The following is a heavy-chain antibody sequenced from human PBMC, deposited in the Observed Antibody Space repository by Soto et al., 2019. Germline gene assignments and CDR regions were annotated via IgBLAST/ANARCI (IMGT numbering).Heavy chain of an antibody. V-gene: IGHV3-7*01. Sequence: WGSLRLSCAASVFTFSSYWMSWFRQAPGKGLEWVANIKQDGSEKYYVDSVKGRFTISRDNAKNSLYLQMNSLRAEDTAVYYCARSMVRGVKDYWGQGTLVTVSS. CDR1: VFTFSSYW. CDR3: ARSMVRGVKDY. CDR2: IKQDGSEK. D-gene: IGHD3-10*01. J-gene: IGHJ4*02.